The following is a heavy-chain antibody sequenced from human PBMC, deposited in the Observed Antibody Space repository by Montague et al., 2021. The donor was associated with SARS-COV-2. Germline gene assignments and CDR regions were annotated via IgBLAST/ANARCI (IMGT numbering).Heavy chain of an antibody. Sequence: TLSLTCTVSGGSISSGGFYWSWIRQHPGKGLEWIGYIYYSGSTFYSPSLQSRVVISLDTSKNQFSLRLASLTAAATAVYFCARASYSDTSGYPTFDYWGQGTLVTVSS. CDR1: GGSISSGGFY. CDR2: IYYSGST. V-gene: IGHV4-31*03. CDR3: ARASYSDTSGYPTFDY. D-gene: IGHD3-22*01. J-gene: IGHJ4*02.